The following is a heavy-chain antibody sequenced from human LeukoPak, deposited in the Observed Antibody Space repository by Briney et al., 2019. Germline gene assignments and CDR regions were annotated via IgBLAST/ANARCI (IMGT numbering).Heavy chain of an antibody. CDR1: GGSISSSSYY. V-gene: IGHV4-39*01. D-gene: IGHD2-2*01. CDR2: IYYSVST. CDR3: ARLTDCSSTCCYYYYFGMDV. Sequence: SETLSLTCTVSGGSISSSSYYRGWIRQPPGKGLEWIGSIYYSVSTYYNPSLKFRVTISVDTSTNQFSLKLISVTAADTAVYYCARLTDCSSTCCYYYYFGMDVWGQGTTVTVAS. J-gene: IGHJ6*02.